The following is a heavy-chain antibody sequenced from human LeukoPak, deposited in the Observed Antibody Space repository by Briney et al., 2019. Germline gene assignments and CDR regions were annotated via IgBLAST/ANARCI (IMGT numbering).Heavy chain of an antibody. CDR2: ISGGGGST. Sequence: PGGSLRLSCAASGFXFTTYAMSWVRQGPGKGLEWVSSISGGGGSTYYADSVKGRFTISRDNSKNTLYLQMNSLRAEDTAVYYCARESTPLRGAFDPWGPGTLVTVSS. V-gene: IGHV3-23*01. CDR3: ARESTPLRGAFDP. J-gene: IGHJ5*02. D-gene: IGHD5-24*01. CDR1: GFXFTTYA.